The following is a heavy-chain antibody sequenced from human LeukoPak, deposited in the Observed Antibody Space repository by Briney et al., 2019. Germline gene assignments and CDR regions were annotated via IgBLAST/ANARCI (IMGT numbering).Heavy chain of an antibody. CDR3: AKDWGEYFDYVWGSFTSFDS. J-gene: IGHJ4*02. D-gene: IGHD3-16*01. CDR1: GFTFSSYG. Sequence: GGSLRLSCAASGFTFSSYGVSWVRQAPGKGLEWVSGISGSGHRTYYADSVKGRFTISRDNSKSTLYLQMNSLRAEDTAVYYCAKDWGEYFDYVWGSFTSFDSWGQGTLVTASS. V-gene: IGHV3-23*01. CDR2: ISGSGHRT.